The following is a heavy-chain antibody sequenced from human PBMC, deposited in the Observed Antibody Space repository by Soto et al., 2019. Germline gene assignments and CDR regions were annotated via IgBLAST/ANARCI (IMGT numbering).Heavy chain of an antibody. V-gene: IGHV1-58*01. CDR1: GFTFTSSA. J-gene: IGHJ4*02. D-gene: IGHD2-8*01. Sequence: SVKVSCKASGFTFTSSAFQWVRQARGQRLEWIGWIAVGSGYTNYAQRFQDRVTLTRDMSTATTYMELSRLTTEDTAIYYCAADATAWQQMVPSDYWGQGTLVTVS. CDR3: AADATAWQQMVPSDY. CDR2: IAVGSGYT.